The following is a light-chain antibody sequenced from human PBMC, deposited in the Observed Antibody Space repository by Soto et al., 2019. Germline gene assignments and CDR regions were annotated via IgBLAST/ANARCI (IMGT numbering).Light chain of an antibody. V-gene: IGKV3-20*01. CDR1: QSVSSSY. Sequence: ILLTQSPGTLSLSPGERATLSCRASQSVSSSYLAWYQQKPGQAPRLLIYGASSRATGIPDRFSGSGSGTDFTLTISRLEPEDFAVHYCQQYGSSPWTFGQGTKMDIK. CDR2: GAS. CDR3: QQYGSSPWT. J-gene: IGKJ1*01.